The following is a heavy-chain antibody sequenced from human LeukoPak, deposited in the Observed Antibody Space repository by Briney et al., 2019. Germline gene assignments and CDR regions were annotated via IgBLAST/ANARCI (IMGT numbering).Heavy chain of an antibody. J-gene: IGHJ4*02. CDR2: IYSGGTT. D-gene: IGHD3-16*01. CDR3: ARDLHPRLTGYFDY. Sequence: QAGGSLRLSCVASGFTVSSYYVSWVRQAPGKGLEWVSVIYSGGTTYYADSVEGRFTVSRDNSKNTLYLEMKSLRADDTAVYYCARDLHPRLTGYFDYWGQGTLVTVSS. CDR1: GFTVSSYY. V-gene: IGHV3-53*01.